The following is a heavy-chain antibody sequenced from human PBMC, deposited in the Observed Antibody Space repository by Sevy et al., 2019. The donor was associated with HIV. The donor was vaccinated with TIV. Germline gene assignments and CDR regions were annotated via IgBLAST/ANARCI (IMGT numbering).Heavy chain of an antibody. CDR1: GFIFNSYS. Sequence: GGSLRLSCAASGFIFNSYSMNWVRQAPGKGLEWVSFISSNSDHIYYADSVRGRFTISRDKAKNSLFLQMNSLRAEDTAVYYCAREHSSSCGLVLRGWFDPWGQGTPVTVSS. CDR2: ISSNSDHI. J-gene: IGHJ5*02. CDR3: AREHSSSCGLVLRGWFDP. D-gene: IGHD6-19*01. V-gene: IGHV3-21*01.